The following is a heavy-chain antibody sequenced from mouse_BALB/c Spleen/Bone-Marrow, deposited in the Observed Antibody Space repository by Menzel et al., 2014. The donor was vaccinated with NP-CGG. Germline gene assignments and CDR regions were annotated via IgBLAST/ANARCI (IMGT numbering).Heavy chain of an antibody. V-gene: IGHV1S22*01. CDR3: TNHYFDY. J-gene: IGHJ2*01. Sequence: LQQSGSELVRPGASVKLSCKASGYTFTSYWMHWVKQRPGQGLEWIGNIYPGSGSTNYDEKFKSKATLTVDTSSSTAYMQLSSLTSEDFAVYYCTNHYFDYWGQGTTLTVSS. CDR2: IYPGSGST. CDR1: GYTFTSYW.